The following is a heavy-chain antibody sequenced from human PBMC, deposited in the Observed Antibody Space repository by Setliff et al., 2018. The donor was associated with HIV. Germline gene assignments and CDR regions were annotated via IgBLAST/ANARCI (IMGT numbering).Heavy chain of an antibody. CDR1: GGSISSYY. D-gene: IGHD2-2*01. CDR2: IYHSGST. CDR3: ARLSCSSNRCPFDY. J-gene: IGHJ4*02. V-gene: IGHV4-59*08. Sequence: SETLSLTCTVSGGSISSYYWSWIRQPPGKGLEWIGYIYHSGSTNYNPSLESRLTISVDTSKNQFSLKLSSVTAADTAVYYCARLSCSSNRCPFDYWVQGTLVTVSS.